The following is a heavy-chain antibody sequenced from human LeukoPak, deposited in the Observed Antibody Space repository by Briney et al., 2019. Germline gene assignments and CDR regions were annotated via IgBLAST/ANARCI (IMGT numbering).Heavy chain of an antibody. CDR2: IYYSGST. CDR1: GGSISGSGYY. Sequence: NPSETLSLTCTVSGGSISGSGYYWGWIRQPPGKGLEWIASIYYSGSTYYNPSLKSRVTISVDTSKNQLSLKLSSLTAADTAVYYCARHEYSGSYYGLSWFDPWGQGTLVTVSS. V-gene: IGHV4-39*01. CDR3: ARHEYSGSYYGLSWFDP. D-gene: IGHD1-26*01. J-gene: IGHJ5*02.